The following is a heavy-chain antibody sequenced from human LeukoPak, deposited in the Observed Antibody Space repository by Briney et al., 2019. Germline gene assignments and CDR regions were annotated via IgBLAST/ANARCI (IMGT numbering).Heavy chain of an antibody. V-gene: IGHV3-64*01. CDR2: ISSNGGST. CDR1: GFTFSSYA. Sequence: GGSLRLSCAASGFTFSSYAMHWVRQAPGKGLEYVSAISSNGGSTYYANSVKGRFTISRDNSNNTLYLQMGSLRAEDMAVYYCATFGVVTRYFDYWGQGTLVTVSS. J-gene: IGHJ4*02. CDR3: ATFGVVTRYFDY. D-gene: IGHD3-3*01.